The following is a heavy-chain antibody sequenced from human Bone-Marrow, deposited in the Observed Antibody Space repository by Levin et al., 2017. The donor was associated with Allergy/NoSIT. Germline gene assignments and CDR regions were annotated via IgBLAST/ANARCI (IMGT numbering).Heavy chain of an antibody. V-gene: IGHV3-21*01. CDR2: ISSSSSYI. CDR1: GFTISSYS. CDR3: ARDGYRPGIPTFYYYYMDV. J-gene: IGHJ6*03. D-gene: IGHD2-2*03. Sequence: GESLKISCAASGFTISSYSMNWVRQAPGKGLEWVSSISSSSSYIYYADSVKGRFTISRDNAKNSLYLQMNSLRAEDTAVYYCARDGYRPGIPTFYYYYMDVWGKGTTVTVSS.